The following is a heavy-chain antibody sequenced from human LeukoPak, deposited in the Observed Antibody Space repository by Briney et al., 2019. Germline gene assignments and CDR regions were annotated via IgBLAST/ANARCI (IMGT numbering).Heavy chain of an antibody. CDR2: INHSGST. CDR3: ARGIDY. J-gene: IGHJ4*02. V-gene: IGHV4-34*01. CDR1: GFTFSDYW. Sequence: GSLRLSCAASGFTFSDYWMHWVRQPPGKGLEWIGEINHSGSTNYNPSLKSRVTISVDTSKNQFSLKLSSVTAADAAVYYCARGIDYWGQGTLVTVSS.